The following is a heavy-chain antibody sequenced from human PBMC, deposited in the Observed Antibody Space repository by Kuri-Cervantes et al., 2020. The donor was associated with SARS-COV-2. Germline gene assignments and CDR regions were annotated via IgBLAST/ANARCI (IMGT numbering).Heavy chain of an antibody. V-gene: IGHV3-33*08. CDR2: IWNDGSNK. J-gene: IGHJ4*02. Sequence: GESLKISCAASGFTFSTYDMYWVCQAPGKGLEWVAFIWNDGSNKYYADSVKGRFTISRDNSKSTLYLQMDSLRGDDTAVYYCARDVGDSGSDYWGQGTLVTVSS. D-gene: IGHD3-10*01. CDR3: ARDVGDSGSDY. CDR1: GFTFSTYD.